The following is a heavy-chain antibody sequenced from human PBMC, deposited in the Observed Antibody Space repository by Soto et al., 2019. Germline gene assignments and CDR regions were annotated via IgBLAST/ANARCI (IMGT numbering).Heavy chain of an antibody. CDR3: SRDPGYSSSWYTLSLGSCCQNSQYFDL. J-gene: IGHJ2*01. Sequence: QVQLVQSGAEVKKPGASVKVSCKASGYTFTSYGISWVRQAPGQGLEWMGWISAYNGNTNYAQKLQGRVTMTTDTSTSTAYMELRSLRSDDTAVYYCSRDPGYSSSWYTLSLGSCCQNSQYFDLWGRGTLVTVSS. D-gene: IGHD6-13*01. CDR1: GYTFTSYG. V-gene: IGHV1-18*01. CDR2: ISAYNGNT.